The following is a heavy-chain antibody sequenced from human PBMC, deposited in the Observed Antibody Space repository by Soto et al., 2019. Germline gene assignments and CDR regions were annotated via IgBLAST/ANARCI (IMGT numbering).Heavy chain of an antibody. CDR2: ISGSGGST. D-gene: IGHD3-10*01. J-gene: IGHJ6*02. V-gene: IGHV3-23*01. Sequence: GGSLRLSXAASGFTFSSYAMTWVRQAPGKGLEWVSGISGSGGSTYYADSVKGRFTISRDNSKNTMYLQMNSLRAEDTAVYYCAKGVRSYYYYGMDVWGQGTTVTVSS. CDR3: AKGVRSYYYYGMDV. CDR1: GFTFSSYA.